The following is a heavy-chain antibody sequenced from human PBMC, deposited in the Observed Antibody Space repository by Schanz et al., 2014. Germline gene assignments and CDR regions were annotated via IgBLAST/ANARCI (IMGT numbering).Heavy chain of an antibody. J-gene: IGHJ4*02. CDR1: RSTFSSYT. CDR3: ARDYYDSSGYYYCDY. Sequence: QVQLVQSGAEVKKPGSSVKVSCKASRSTFSSYTISWVRQARGQGLEWVGRFIPVLNIATYAQRFQGRVSITADTSTNTAYMELSSLRSEDTAMYYCARDYYDSSGYYYCDYWGQGTLVTVSS. D-gene: IGHD3-22*01. CDR2: FIPVLNIA. V-gene: IGHV1-69*08.